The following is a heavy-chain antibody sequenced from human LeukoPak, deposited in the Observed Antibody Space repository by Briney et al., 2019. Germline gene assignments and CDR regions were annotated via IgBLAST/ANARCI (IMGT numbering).Heavy chain of an antibody. V-gene: IGHV4-61*03. CDR3: ATYYVGAGGRGH. CDR2: NGNA. D-gene: IGHD2-21*01. J-gene: IGHJ4*02. CDR1: GGSVSSDIYH. Sequence: RTSETLPLTCIVSGGSVSSDIYHWSWIRQAPGKGLEWIGHNGNANYNPSLQSRVTISIDTSKNHFTLSLNSVTAADTAVYYCATYYVGAGGRGHWGPGTLVTVSS.